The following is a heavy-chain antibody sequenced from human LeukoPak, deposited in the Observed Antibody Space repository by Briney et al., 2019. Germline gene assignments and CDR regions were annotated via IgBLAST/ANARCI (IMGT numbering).Heavy chain of an antibody. Sequence: GESLKISCKGSGYSFTSYWIGWVRQMPGKGLEWMGIIYPGDSNTRYSPSFQGQVTISADKSISTAYPQWSSLKASDTAMYYCARLTTTVTRFFDYWGQGTLVTVSS. J-gene: IGHJ4*02. D-gene: IGHD4-17*01. V-gene: IGHV5-51*01. CDR3: ARLTTTVTRFFDY. CDR2: IYPGDSNT. CDR1: GYSFTSYW.